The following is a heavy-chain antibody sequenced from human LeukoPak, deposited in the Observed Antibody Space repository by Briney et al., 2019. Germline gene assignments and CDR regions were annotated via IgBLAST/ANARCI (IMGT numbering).Heavy chain of an antibody. Sequence: PGGSLRLSCAASGFIFSSYEMNWVRQVPGKGLEWVSYISSGGDNIYYADSVKGRFTISRDNSKNTLYLQMNSLRAEDTAVYYCAKQSWGSTYYFDYWGQGTLVTVSS. CDR1: GFIFSSYE. D-gene: IGHD7-27*01. J-gene: IGHJ4*02. CDR2: ISSGGDNI. CDR3: AKQSWGSTYYFDY. V-gene: IGHV3-48*03.